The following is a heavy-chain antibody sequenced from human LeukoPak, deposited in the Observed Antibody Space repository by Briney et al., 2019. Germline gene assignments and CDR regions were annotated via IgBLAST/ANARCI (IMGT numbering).Heavy chain of an antibody. CDR3: AINREVVPAADNYYGMDV. J-gene: IGHJ6*02. CDR1: GYSFTSYW. Sequence: GESLRISCKGSGYSFTSYWISWVRQMPGKRLEWMGRIDPSDSYTNYSPSFQGHVTISADKSISTAYLQWSSLKASDTAMYYCAINREVVPAADNYYGMDVWGQGTTVTVSS. CDR2: IDPSDSYT. D-gene: IGHD2-2*01. V-gene: IGHV5-10-1*01.